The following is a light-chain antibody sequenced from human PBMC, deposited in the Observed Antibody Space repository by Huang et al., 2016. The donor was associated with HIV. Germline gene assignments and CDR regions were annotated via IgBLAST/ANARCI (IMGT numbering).Light chain of an antibody. J-gene: IGKJ5*01. V-gene: IGKV1-39*01. CDR3: QQSYSNLIT. CDR2: DAS. CDR1: QAINGY. Sequence: DIQMTQSPSSLSASIGDRVTITCRASQAINGYLNWYQQRPSQAPRLLIFDASTLHSGVPYRLIGSGSGTDFTLTINEVQSEDVATYFCQQSYSNLITFGQGSRLEI.